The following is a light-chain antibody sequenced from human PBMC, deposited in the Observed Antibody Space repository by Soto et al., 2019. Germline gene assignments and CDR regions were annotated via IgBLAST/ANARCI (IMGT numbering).Light chain of an antibody. V-gene: IGLV2-14*01. CDR2: EVS. CDR1: SSDVGGYNY. CDR3: SSYTSSSTRV. J-gene: IGLJ3*02. Sequence: QSVLTQPASVSGSPGQYITLSCTGTSSDVGGYNYVSWYQQHPGKAPKLMIYEVSNRPSGVSNRFSGSKSGNTASLTISGLQAEDEADYYCSSYTSSSTRVFGGGTKLTVL.